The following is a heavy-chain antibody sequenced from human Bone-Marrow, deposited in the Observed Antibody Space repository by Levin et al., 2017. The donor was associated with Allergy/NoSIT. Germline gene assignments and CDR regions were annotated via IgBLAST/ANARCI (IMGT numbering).Heavy chain of an antibody. V-gene: IGHV3-21*01. J-gene: IGHJ4*02. CDR2: ISKSSGNI. CDR3: ARDAAASDHSRYYFDY. Sequence: GGSLRLSCVVSGFTFTTYSMNWVRQAPGKGLEWVSSISKSSGNIYYADSVKGRFTISRDNAKNSLYLQMNSLRAEDTAVYYCARDAAASDHSRYYFDYWGQGALVTVSS. CDR1: GFTFTTYS. D-gene: IGHD4-11*01.